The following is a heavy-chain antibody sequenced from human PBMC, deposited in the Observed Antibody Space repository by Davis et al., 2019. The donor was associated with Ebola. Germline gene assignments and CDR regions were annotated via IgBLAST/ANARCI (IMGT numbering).Heavy chain of an antibody. CDR3: ARGETYYDILTGRRPGWFDP. Sequence: SETLSLTCAVSGGSISSSNWWSWVRQPPGKGLEWIGEIYHSGSTNYNPSLKSRVTISVDRSKNQFSLKLSSVTAADTAVYYCARGETYYDILTGRRPGWFDPWGQGTLVTVSS. V-gene: IGHV4-4*02. CDR1: GGSISSSNW. D-gene: IGHD3-9*01. J-gene: IGHJ5*02. CDR2: IYHSGST.